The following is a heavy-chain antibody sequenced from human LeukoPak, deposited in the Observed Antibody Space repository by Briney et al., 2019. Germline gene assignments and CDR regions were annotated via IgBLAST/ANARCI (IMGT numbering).Heavy chain of an antibody. V-gene: IGHV3-74*03. D-gene: IGHD2-8*02. Sequence: GGSLRLSCVSSAFTFSSQWMHWVRQVPGRRPMWVSGINSEGKSTAYADSVKGRFTISRDNARNTMYLQMNSLRAEDTAVYYCASTPPERCTGHDCYPYFDYWGQGTLVTVSS. CDR2: INSEGKST. J-gene: IGHJ4*02. CDR1: AFTFSSQW. CDR3: ASTPPERCTGHDCYPYFDY.